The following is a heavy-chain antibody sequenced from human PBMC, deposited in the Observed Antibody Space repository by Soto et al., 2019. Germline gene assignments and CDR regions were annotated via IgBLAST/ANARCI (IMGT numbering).Heavy chain of an antibody. CDR3: ARVGPAAIHVYYYYGMDV. CDR1: GYTFTSYG. Sequence: GASVKVSCKASGYTFTSYGISWVRQAPGQGLEWMGWISAYNGNTNYAQKLQGRVTMTTDTSTSTAYMELRSLRSDDTAVYYCARVGPAAIHVYYYYGMDVWGQGTTVTVSS. V-gene: IGHV1-18*01. D-gene: IGHD2-2*02. J-gene: IGHJ6*02. CDR2: ISAYNGNT.